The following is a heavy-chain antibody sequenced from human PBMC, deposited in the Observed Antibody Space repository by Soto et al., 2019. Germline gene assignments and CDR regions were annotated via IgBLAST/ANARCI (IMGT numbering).Heavy chain of an antibody. Sequence: GGSLRLSCAASGFTVSSNYMSWVRQAPGKGLEWVSVIYSGGSTYYADSVKGRFTISRHNSKNTLYLQMNSLRAEDTAVYYCARDHIGDYGSTNWFDPWGQGTLVTVSS. D-gene: IGHD4-17*01. CDR3: ARDHIGDYGSTNWFDP. J-gene: IGHJ5*02. CDR1: GFTVSSNY. CDR2: IYSGGST. V-gene: IGHV3-53*04.